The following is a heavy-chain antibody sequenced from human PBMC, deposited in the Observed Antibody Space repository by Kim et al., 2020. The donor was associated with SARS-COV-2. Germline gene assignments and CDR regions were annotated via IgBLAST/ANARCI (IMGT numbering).Heavy chain of an antibody. D-gene: IGHD6-13*01. V-gene: IGHV4-59*01. Sequence: YNPSLKSRVTLAVDTSKNQFSLKLSSVTAADTAVYYCARSQQQLSTGMDVWGQGTTVTVSS. CDR3: ARSQQQLSTGMDV. J-gene: IGHJ6*02.